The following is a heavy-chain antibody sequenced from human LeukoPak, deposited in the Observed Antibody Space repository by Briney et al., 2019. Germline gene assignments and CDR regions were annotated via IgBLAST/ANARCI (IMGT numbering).Heavy chain of an antibody. Sequence: PGGSLRLSCTASGFTFSSYAMSWVRQAPGKGLEWVSAVTSSGGNTYYAGSVKGRFTISRDNSKDTLYLQMNSLRAEGAAVYYCARLMPPVDCSRTSCFGFDYWGQGTLVTVSS. CDR2: VTSSGGNT. D-gene: IGHD2-2*01. CDR1: GFTFSSYA. CDR3: ARLMPPVDCSRTSCFGFDY. J-gene: IGHJ4*02. V-gene: IGHV3-23*01.